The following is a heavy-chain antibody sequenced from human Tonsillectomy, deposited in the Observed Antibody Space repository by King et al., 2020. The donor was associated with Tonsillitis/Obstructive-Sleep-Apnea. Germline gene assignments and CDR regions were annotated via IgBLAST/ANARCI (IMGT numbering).Heavy chain of an antibody. D-gene: IGHD1-26*01. Sequence: QVQLQQWGAGLLKPSETLSLTCAVYGGSFSGYYWSWIRQPPGKGLEWIGEINHSGSTNYNVSLKSRVTISLDTSRNQFSLKLTSVTAADTAVYYCARGGGGAGYYMDVWGKGTTVTVSS. CDR2: INHSGST. V-gene: IGHV4-34*01. CDR1: GGSFSGYY. J-gene: IGHJ6*03. CDR3: ARGGGGAGYYMDV.